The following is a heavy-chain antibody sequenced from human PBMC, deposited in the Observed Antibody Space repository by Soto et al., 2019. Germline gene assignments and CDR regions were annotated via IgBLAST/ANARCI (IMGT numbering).Heavy chain of an antibody. CDR2: IYPGDSDT. Sequence: EVQLVQSGAEVKKPGESLKISCKGSGYSFTSYWIGWVRQMPGKGLEWMGIIYPGDSDTRYSPSFQGQVTISADKSISTAYLQWCSLKASDTAMDYCASTSRAEAGKDYNWLDPWGQGTLVTVSS. J-gene: IGHJ5*02. V-gene: IGHV5-51*01. CDR3: ASTSRAEAGKDYNWLDP. CDR1: GYSFTSYW. D-gene: IGHD6-19*01.